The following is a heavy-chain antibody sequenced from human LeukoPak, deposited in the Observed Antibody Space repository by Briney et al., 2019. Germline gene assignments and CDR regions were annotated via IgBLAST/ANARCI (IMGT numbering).Heavy chain of an antibody. CDR3: AGDHGYYYMDV. CDR1: GGSISSYY. J-gene: IGHJ6*03. Sequence: SETLSLTCTVSGGSISSYYWSWIRRPPGKGLEWIGYIYYSGSTNYNPSLKSRVTISVDTSKNQFSLKLSSVTAADTAVYYCAGDHGYYYMDVWGKGTTVTVSS. CDR2: IYYSGST. V-gene: IGHV4-59*01.